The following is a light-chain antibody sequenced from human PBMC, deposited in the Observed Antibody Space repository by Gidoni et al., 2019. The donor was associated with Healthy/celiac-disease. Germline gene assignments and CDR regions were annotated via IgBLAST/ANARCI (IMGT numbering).Light chain of an antibody. V-gene: IGLV2-8*01. CDR1: SSDVGGYNY. CDR3: SSHAGSNNLL. CDR2: KVS. J-gene: IGLJ2*01. Sequence: QSALTQPTSASGSPEQSVTISCPGTSSDVGGYNYVSLYKQHPGKAPKLMIYKVSTRASGVPDRFSGSKSGNTASLTVSGLQAEDEAVYYCSSHAGSNNLLFGGGTKLTVL.